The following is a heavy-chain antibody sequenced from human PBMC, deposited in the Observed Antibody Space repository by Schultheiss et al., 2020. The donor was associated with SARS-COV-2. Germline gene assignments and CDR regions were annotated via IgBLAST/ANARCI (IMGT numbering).Heavy chain of an antibody. V-gene: IGHV3-23*01. D-gene: IGHD5-24*01. Sequence: GGSLRLSCTVSGLPFNMYAMSWVRQSPGKGLECVSAMSGSTIRTYYADSVRGRFTISRDNSKSTVYLQMDSLRLEDTAVYYCAKVWLQLGDAFHIWGQGTLVTVSS. CDR2: MSGSTIRT. CDR1: GLPFNMYA. J-gene: IGHJ3*02. CDR3: AKVWLQLGDAFHI.